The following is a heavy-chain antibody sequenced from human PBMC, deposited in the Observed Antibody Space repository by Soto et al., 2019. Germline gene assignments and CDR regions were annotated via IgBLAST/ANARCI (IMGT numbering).Heavy chain of an antibody. CDR3: AIDTRYADSVRWFDS. Sequence: GGSLRLSCTASGFTFSSYAMTWVRQAPGRGLEGVSGITASGGRTFYADSVKGRFTISRDNSRSTLYLQMNSLRAEDTAVYYCAIDTRYADSVRWFDSCGQGTLVTVSS. CDR1: GFTFSSYA. V-gene: IGHV3-23*01. CDR2: ITASGGRT. J-gene: IGHJ5*01. D-gene: IGHD3-9*01.